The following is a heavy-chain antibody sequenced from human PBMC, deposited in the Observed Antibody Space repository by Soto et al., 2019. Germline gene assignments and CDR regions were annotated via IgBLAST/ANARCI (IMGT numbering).Heavy chain of an antibody. Sequence: PSETLSRTWNVSGASISSYNYWRCFRQPPGKGLEWSGSIIYSGDIKYNPSLRSRLTLFVDTSKNQFSLKLSSVTAADTAVYYCVRHAQWIIRAYWGQGFLVTVSS. CDR2: IIYSGDI. V-gene: IGHV4-39*01. CDR3: VRHAQWIIRAY. CDR1: GASISSYNY. D-gene: IGHD5-12*01. J-gene: IGHJ4*02.